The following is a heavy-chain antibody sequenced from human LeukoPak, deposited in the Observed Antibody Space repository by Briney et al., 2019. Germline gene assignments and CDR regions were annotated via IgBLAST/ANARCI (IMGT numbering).Heavy chain of an antibody. Sequence: SETLSLTCTVSGGSILSSSYYWGWIRQPPGKGLEWIGSIYYGGSTDYNPSLKSRVIISVDTSKNQFSLKLSSVTAADTAVYYCARAVGSGSFQTYYYYMNVWGKGTTVTIS. V-gene: IGHV4-39*07. D-gene: IGHD3-10*01. CDR2: IYYGGST. CDR1: GGSILSSSYY. CDR3: ARAVGSGSFQTYYYYMNV. J-gene: IGHJ6*03.